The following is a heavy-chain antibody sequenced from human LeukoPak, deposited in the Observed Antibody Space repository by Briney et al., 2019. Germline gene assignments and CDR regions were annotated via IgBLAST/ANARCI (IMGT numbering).Heavy chain of an antibody. V-gene: IGHV4-39*01. CDR3: ARHSRPSTYSSFQH. CDR2: ISDSGSI. CDR1: GGSISSTSFY. Sequence: PSETLFLTCTVSGGSISSTSFYWGWIRQPPGKGLEWIGSISDSGSIYYNPSLKSRVTISVDTSKKQFSLRLSSVTAADTAMYYCARHSRPSTYSSFQHWGQGTLVTVSS. J-gene: IGHJ1*01. D-gene: IGHD6-19*01.